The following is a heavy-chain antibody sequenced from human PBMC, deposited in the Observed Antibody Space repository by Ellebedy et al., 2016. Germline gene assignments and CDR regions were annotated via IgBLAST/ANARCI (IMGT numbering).Heavy chain of an antibody. D-gene: IGHD6-25*01. V-gene: IGHV3-23*01. CDR1: GFTFTTYA. Sequence: GESLKISXAGSGFTFTTYAMTWVRQAPGKGLEWVSSITDNGGSTYYADSVKGRFTISRDNSKNTPYLQMTSLRAEDTAVYYCAKAVERDYWGQGTLVTVSS. J-gene: IGHJ4*02. CDR3: AKAVERDY. CDR2: ITDNGGST.